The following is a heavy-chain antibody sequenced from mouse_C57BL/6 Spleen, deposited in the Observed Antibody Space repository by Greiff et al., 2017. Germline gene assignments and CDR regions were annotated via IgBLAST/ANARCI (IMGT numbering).Heavy chain of an antibody. D-gene: IGHD2-5*01. Sequence: QVQLQQSGAELVRPGSSVKLSCKASGYTFTSYWMHWVKQRPIQGLEWIGNIDPSDSDTHYNQKFKDKATLTVDKSSSTAYMQLSSLTSEDSAVYNCARSARYNDYEHMDYWGQGISVTVSA. CDR2: IDPSDSDT. J-gene: IGHJ4*01. CDR1: GYTFTSYW. V-gene: IGHV1-52*01. CDR3: ARSARYNDYEHMDY.